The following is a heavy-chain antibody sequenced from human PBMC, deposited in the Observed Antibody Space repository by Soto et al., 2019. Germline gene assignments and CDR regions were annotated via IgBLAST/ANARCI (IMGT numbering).Heavy chain of an antibody. D-gene: IGHD3-22*01. V-gene: IGHV1-69*04. CDR2: IIPILGIA. CDR3: ARDRGDSSGYYLEYFQH. J-gene: IGHJ1*01. CDR1: GGTFSSYT. Sequence: EASVKVSCKASGGTFSSYTISWVRQAPGQGLEWMGRIIPILGIANYAQKFQGRVTITADKSTSTAYMELSSLRSEDTAVYYCARDRGDSSGYYLEYFQHWGQGTLVTVSS.